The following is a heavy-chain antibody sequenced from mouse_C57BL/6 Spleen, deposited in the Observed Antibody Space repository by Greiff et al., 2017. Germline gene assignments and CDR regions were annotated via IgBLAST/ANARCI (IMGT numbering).Heavy chain of an antibody. J-gene: IGHJ3*01. CDR2: IYPGDGDT. V-gene: IGHV1-82*01. Sequence: QVQLQQSGPELVKPGASVKISCKASGYAFSSSWMNWVKQRPGKGLEWIGRIYPGDGDTNYNGKFKGKATLTADKSSSTAYMHLSSLTSEDSAVYFCARGGDGGFAYWGQGTLVTVSA. D-gene: IGHD3-3*01. CDR3: ARGGDGGFAY. CDR1: GYAFSSSW.